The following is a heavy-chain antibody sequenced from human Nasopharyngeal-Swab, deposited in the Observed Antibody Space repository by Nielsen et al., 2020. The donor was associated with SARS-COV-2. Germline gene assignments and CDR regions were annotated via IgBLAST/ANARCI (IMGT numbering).Heavy chain of an antibody. CDR1: GFTFGSYG. D-gene: IGHD3-22*01. Sequence: GGSLRLSCAASGFTFGSYGMHWVRQAPGKGLEWVAVIAYDGSNKYYADSVKGRFTISRDNSKNTLYLQMNSLRAEDTAVYYCAKSDSSGYVFDDWGQGTLVTVSS. CDR3: AKSDSSGYVFDD. V-gene: IGHV3-30*18. CDR2: IAYDGSNK. J-gene: IGHJ4*02.